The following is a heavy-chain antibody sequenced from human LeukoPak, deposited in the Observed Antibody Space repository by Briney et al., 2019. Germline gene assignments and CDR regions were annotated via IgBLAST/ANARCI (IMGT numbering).Heavy chain of an antibody. D-gene: IGHD2-21*01. CDR1: GFTFSSYG. J-gene: IGHJ4*02. V-gene: IGHV3-30*19. CDR3: ARVNCGGDHCVNYFDY. CDR2: ISYDGSNK. Sequence: PGGSLRLSCATSGFTFSSYGFHWVRQAPGKGLEWVAVISYDGSNKYYADSVKGRFTISRDNSKNTLYLQMNSLRAEDTAAYYCARVNCGGDHCVNYFDYWGQGTLVTVSS.